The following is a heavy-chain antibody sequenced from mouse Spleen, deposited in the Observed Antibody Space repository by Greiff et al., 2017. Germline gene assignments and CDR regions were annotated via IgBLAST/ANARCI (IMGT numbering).Heavy chain of an antibody. CDR2: IDPSDSYT. V-gene: IGHV1-69*01. CDR3: ARHPFDY. CDR1: GYTFTSYW. Sequence: QVQLQQPGAELVMPGASVKLSCKASGYTFTSYWMHWVKQRPGQGLEWIGEIDPSDSYTNYNQKFKGKATLTVDKSSSTAYMQLSSLTSEDSAVYYCARHPFDYWGQGTTLTVSS. J-gene: IGHJ2*01.